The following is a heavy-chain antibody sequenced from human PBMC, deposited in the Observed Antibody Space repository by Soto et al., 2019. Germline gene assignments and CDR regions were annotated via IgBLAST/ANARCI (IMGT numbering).Heavy chain of an antibody. Sequence: GESLKISCKGSGYSFTSYWISWVHQMPGKGLEWMGRIDPSDSYTNYSPSFQGHVTISADKSISTAYLQWSSLKASDTAMYYCARLVGATAHYYYYGMDVWGQGTTVTVSS. D-gene: IGHD1-26*01. V-gene: IGHV5-10-1*01. J-gene: IGHJ6*02. CDR3: ARLVGATAHYYYYGMDV. CDR1: GYSFTSYW. CDR2: IDPSDSYT.